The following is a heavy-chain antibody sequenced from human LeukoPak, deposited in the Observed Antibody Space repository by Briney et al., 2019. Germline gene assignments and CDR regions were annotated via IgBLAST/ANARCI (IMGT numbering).Heavy chain of an antibody. D-gene: IGHD4-17*01. V-gene: IGHV1-69*04. CDR2: IIPILGIA. CDR3: ARELMANEYGVHYFDY. CDR1: GDTFSSYA. J-gene: IGHJ4*02. Sequence: GSSVKVSCKASGDTFSSYAISWVRQAPGQGLEWMGRIIPILGIANYAQKFQGRVTITADESTSTAYMELSSLRSEDTAVYYCARELMANEYGVHYFDYWGQGTLVTVSS.